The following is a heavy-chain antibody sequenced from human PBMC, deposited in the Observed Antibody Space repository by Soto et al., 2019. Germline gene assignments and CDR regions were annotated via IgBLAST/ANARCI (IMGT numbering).Heavy chain of an antibody. CDR1: GFTFSRQA. J-gene: IGHJ4*02. CDR2: IWYHGVDK. CDR3: ATGFLGLCTGGNCPLDS. D-gene: IGHD2-15*01. V-gene: IGHV3-33*01. Sequence: QVQLVESGGGVVQPGRSLRLSCAASGFTFSRQAMHWVRQAPGRGLEWVAVIWYHGVDKYYADSVKGRFTISRDNSKNTVYLQMNSLRGEDTDVYYCATGFLGLCTGGNCPLDSWGQGSLVTVSS.